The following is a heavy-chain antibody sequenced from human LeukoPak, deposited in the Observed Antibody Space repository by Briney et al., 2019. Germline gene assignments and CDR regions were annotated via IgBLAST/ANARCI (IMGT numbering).Heavy chain of an antibody. V-gene: IGHV3-23*01. Sequence: GXXXLXXAAXXFXXXSXXXXXVRQAPGKGXEWVXGISGSGGSTYYADSVKGRFTISRDNSKNTLYLQMNSLRAEDTAVYYCAKGGSSGWYGAFDIWGQGTMVTVSS. J-gene: IGHJ3*02. CDR3: AKGGSSGWYGAFDI. CDR1: XFXXXSXX. D-gene: IGHD6-19*01. CDR2: ISGSGGST.